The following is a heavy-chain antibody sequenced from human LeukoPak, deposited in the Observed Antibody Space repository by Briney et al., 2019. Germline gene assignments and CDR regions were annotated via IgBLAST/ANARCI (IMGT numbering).Heavy chain of an antibody. D-gene: IGHD1-26*01. J-gene: IGHJ4*02. CDR2: INPSGGNT. CDR3: ARVAVGATLEH. V-gene: IGHV1-46*01. CDR1: GYTFTSYY. Sequence: EAPVKVSCKASGYTFTSYYIHWVRHAPGQGLEWMGIINPSGGNTNYAQKFQGRVTMTRDTSTSTVYMELSSLRSEDTAVYFCARVAVGATLEHWGQGTLVTVSS.